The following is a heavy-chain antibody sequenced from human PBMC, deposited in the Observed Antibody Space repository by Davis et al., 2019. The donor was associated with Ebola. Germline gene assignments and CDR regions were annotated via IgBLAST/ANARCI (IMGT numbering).Heavy chain of an antibody. Sequence: MPSETLSLTCPVSGDSISSYYWIWIRQPPGKGLEWIGYISRSGGTYYNPSVESRVTMSVDTSNNQVSLNLRSATAADTAVYYCAREGYCSGGSCYSNWFDPWGQGTLVTVSS. J-gene: IGHJ5*02. D-gene: IGHD2-15*01. CDR2: ISRSGGT. CDR1: GDSISSYY. V-gene: IGHV4-59*01. CDR3: AREGYCSGGSCYSNWFDP.